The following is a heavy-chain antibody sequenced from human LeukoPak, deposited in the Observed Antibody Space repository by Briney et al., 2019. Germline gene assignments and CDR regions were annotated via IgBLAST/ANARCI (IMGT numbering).Heavy chain of an antibody. CDR2: ISGGGGST. CDR3: AKDGRADSSGWFDP. J-gene: IGHJ5*02. CDR1: GFTFSSYA. D-gene: IGHD6-19*01. Sequence: GGSLRLSCAASGFTFSSYAMSWVRQAPGKGLEWVSAISGGGGSTYYADSVKGRFTISRDNSKNTLYLQMNSLRAEDTAVYYCAKDGRADSSGWFDPWGQGTLVTVSS. V-gene: IGHV3-23*01.